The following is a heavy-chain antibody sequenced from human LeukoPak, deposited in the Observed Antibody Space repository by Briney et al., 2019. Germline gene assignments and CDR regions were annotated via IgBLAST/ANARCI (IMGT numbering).Heavy chain of an antibody. V-gene: IGHV3-21*01. D-gene: IGHD6-19*01. J-gene: IGHJ4*02. CDR3: AREPTPLGIAVAGTYF. Sequence: AGGSLRLSCAASGFTFSSYSMNWVRQAPGKGLEWVSSISSSSSYIYYADSVKGRFTISRDNAKNSLYLQMNSLRAEDTAEYYCAREPTPLGIAVAGTYFWGQGTLVTVSS. CDR2: ISSSSSYI. CDR1: GFTFSSYS.